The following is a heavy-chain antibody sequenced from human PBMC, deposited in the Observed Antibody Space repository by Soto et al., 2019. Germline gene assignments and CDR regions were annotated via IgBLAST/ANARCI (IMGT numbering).Heavy chain of an antibody. CDR3: ARDATGSFGYFDL. CDR2: IIPMFGAA. Sequence: QVQLVQSGAEVKKPGSSVKASCEASGATFSGFAINWLRQAPGQGPEWMGGIIPMFGAADYAQKFQGRLTITADKSTTTVFMELSRLGSDDTAVYYCARDATGSFGYFDLWGRGTLVTVSS. J-gene: IGHJ2*01. CDR1: GATFSGFA. V-gene: IGHV1-69*06.